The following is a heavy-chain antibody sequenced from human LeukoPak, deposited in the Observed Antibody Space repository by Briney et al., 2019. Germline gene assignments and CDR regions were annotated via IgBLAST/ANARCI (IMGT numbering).Heavy chain of an antibody. V-gene: IGHV4-39*07. Sequence: SETLSLTCTVSGGSISSSSYYWGWIRQPPGKGLEWIGSIYYSGSTYYNPSLKSRVTISVDTSSNQFSLKLSSVTAADTAVYYCARDFSLSAWQGFAPWGQGTLVTVSS. CDR3: ARDFSLSAWQGFAP. J-gene: IGHJ5*02. CDR2: IYYSGST. D-gene: IGHD6-19*01. CDR1: GGSISSSSYY.